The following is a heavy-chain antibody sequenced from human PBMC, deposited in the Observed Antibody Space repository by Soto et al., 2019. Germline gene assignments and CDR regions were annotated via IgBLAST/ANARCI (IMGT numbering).Heavy chain of an antibody. CDR1: GGSIRDYF. D-gene: IGHD2-2*01. CDR2: ISYSGTV. V-gene: IGHV4-59*12. CDR3: ARDRQYCSSTSCYLS. Sequence: SETLSLTCSVSGGSIRDYFWTWVRQPPGKGLEWIGYISYSGTVNYNSSLKSRVTISLDTSKNQFFLKLSSVTAADTAVYYCARDRQYCSSTSCYLSWGQGTLVTVSS. J-gene: IGHJ5*02.